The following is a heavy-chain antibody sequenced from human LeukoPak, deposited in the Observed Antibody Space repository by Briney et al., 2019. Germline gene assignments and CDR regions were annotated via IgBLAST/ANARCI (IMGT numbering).Heavy chain of an antibody. CDR3: ARRGYCSGGSCNGAFDI. D-gene: IGHD2-15*01. CDR1: GYSFTSYW. CDR2: IYPGDSDT. V-gene: IGHV5-51*01. Sequence: GESLKISCKGSGYSFTSYWISWVRQMPGKGLEWMGIIYPGDSDTRYSPSFQGQVTISADKSISTAYLQWSSLKASDTAMYYCARRGYCSGGSCNGAFDIWGQGTMVTVSS. J-gene: IGHJ3*02.